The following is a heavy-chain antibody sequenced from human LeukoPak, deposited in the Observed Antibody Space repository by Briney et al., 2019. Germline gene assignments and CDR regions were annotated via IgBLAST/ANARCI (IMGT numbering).Heavy chain of an antibody. D-gene: IGHD6-19*01. J-gene: IGHJ4*02. CDR2: VSGRSSSS. Sequence: GGSLRLSCAASGFPFSSYAMSWVRQAPGKGLEWVSPVSGRSSSSSSGDSVKGRFTISRDNSKNTLYLQMNSLRAENTAVYYCAKGVAVASPYYFDSWGQGTLVTVSS. CDR3: AKGVAVASPYYFDS. V-gene: IGHV3-23*01. CDR1: GFPFSSYA.